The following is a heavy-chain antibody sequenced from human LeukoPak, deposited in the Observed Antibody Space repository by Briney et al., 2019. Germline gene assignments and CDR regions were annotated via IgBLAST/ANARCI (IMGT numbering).Heavy chain of an antibody. CDR3: AKDILAAGLFFDY. J-gene: IGHJ4*02. CDR2: ISNKGSSSTT. V-gene: IGHV3-48*04. D-gene: IGHD6-13*01. Sequence: GGSLRLSCAASGFIFSSYWMHWVRQAPGKGLEWVSYISNKGSSSTTYYADSAKGRFTISRDDAQNSLYLQMNSLRADDTAVYYCAKDILAAGLFFDYWGQGILVTVSS. CDR1: GFIFSSYW.